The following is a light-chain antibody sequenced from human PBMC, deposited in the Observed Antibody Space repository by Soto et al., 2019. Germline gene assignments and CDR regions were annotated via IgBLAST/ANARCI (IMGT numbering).Light chain of an antibody. V-gene: IGKV1-5*01. CDR2: DAS. CDR1: QSIGSW. CDR3: QQYNSYPGA. J-gene: IGKJ5*01. Sequence: DIQMTQSPSTRSSFLLYIFTITCRASQSIGSWLAWYQQKPGKAPKLLIYDASSLESGVPSRFSGSGSGTEFTLTISSLQPDDFASYTCQQYNSYPGAFGQGTRLEIK.